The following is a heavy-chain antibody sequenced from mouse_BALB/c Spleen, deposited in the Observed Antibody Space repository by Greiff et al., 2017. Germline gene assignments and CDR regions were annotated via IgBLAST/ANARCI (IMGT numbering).Heavy chain of an antibody. CDR1: GFTFSDYY. V-gene: IGHV5-4*02. J-gene: IGHJ4*01. D-gene: IGHD2-12*01. CDR3: ARAYDKYYAMDY. Sequence: EVQGVESGGGLVKPGGSLKLSCAASGFTFSDYYMYWVRQTPEKRLEWVATISDGGSYTYYPDSVKGRFTISRDNAKNNLYLQMSSLKSEDTAMYYCARAYDKYYAMDYWGQGTSVTVSA. CDR2: ISDGGSYT.